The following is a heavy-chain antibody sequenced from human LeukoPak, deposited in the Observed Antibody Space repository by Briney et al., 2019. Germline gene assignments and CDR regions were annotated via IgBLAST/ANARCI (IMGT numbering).Heavy chain of an antibody. Sequence: GGSLRLSCVASGFTVSNSYMSWVRQAPGKGLEWVSILYSGGSTYYADSVKGRFTTSRDNSKNTLYLQMNSLRAEDTAVYYCARVGYSGSYMSGYYFDYWGQGTLVTVSS. V-gene: IGHV3-53*01. CDR1: GFTVSNSY. J-gene: IGHJ4*02. D-gene: IGHD1-26*01. CDR2: LYSGGST. CDR3: ARVGYSGSYMSGYYFDY.